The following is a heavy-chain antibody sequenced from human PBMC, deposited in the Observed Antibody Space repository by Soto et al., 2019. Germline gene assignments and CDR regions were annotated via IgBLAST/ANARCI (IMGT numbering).Heavy chain of an antibody. CDR1: GFTFSNAW. J-gene: IGHJ3*02. CDR3: TTSPPVLRYFDWLAPDAFDI. D-gene: IGHD3-9*01. V-gene: IGHV3-15*07. Sequence: GGSLRLSCAASGFTFSNAWVTWVRQAPGKGLEWVGRIKSKTDGGTTDYAAPVKGRFTISRDDSRNTLYLQMNSLKTEDTAVYYCTTSPPVLRYFDWLAPDAFDIWGQGTMVTVSS. CDR2: IKSKTDGGTT.